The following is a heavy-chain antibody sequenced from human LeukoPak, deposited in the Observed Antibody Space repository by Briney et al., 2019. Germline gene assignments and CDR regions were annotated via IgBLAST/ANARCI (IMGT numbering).Heavy chain of an antibody. D-gene: IGHD3-22*01. CDR1: GFTFTSYW. CDR3: TRDCDTSGNYYGWFDP. J-gene: IGHJ5*02. V-gene: IGHV3-74*01. Sequence: GGSLRLSCAASGFTFTSYWMHWVRHIPGKGLLWLSRIKYDGSSTTYADSVKGRFTISRDNAKNTLYLQMNSLRAEDTAVYYCTRDCDTSGNYYGWFDPWGQGALVTVSS. CDR2: IKYDGSST.